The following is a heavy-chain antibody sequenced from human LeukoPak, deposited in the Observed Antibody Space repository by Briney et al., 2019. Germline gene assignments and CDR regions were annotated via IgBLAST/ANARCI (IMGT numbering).Heavy chain of an antibody. Sequence: GSLRLSCAASGFTFSSSAMNWVRQVPGKGLEWVSASGTAGDTYYADSVKGRFTISRDDSKNTLYLQMTSLRAEDTAVYYCARGSGRQQLEQNYWGQGNLVTVSS. J-gene: IGHJ4*02. D-gene: IGHD6-13*01. CDR3: ARGSGRQQLEQNY. CDR1: GFTFSSSA. CDR2: SGTAGDT. V-gene: IGHV3-23*01.